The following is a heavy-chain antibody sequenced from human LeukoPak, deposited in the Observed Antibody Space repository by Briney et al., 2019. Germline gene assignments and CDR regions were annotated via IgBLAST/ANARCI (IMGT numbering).Heavy chain of an antibody. J-gene: IGHJ3*02. D-gene: IGHD6-6*01. Sequence: ASVKLSCKASGYAFTGYYMHLVRQAPGQGLEWMGWINPNSGGTNYAQKFQGRVTTTRDTAISTAYMELSRLRSDATAVYYCARDRGSSSCAFDIWGQGTMVTVSS. CDR3: ARDRGSSSCAFDI. V-gene: IGHV1-2*02. CDR2: INPNSGGT. CDR1: GYAFTGYY.